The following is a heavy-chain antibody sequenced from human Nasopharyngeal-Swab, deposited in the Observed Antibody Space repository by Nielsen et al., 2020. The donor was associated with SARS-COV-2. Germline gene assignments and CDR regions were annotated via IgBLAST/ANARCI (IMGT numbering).Heavy chain of an antibody. CDR2: IWYGGSNK. D-gene: IGHD3-10*01. J-gene: IGHJ3*02. CDR3: ARAGLWFGELGAFDI. CDR1: GFTFASYG. V-gene: IGHV3-33*01. Sequence: GESLKISCAASGFTFASYGMHWVRQAPGKGLEWVAVIWYGGSNKYYANSVKGRFSISGDNSKNTLYLQINSLRVEDTATYYCARAGLWFGELGAFDIWGQGTMVTVSS.